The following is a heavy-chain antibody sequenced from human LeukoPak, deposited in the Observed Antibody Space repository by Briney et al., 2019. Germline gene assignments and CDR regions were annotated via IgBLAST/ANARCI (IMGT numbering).Heavy chain of an antibody. CDR3: AKAGGVVTLRFFDY. D-gene: IGHD4-23*01. CDR2: INPSGGST. J-gene: IGHJ4*02. CDR1: GGTFSSYA. V-gene: IGHV1-46*01. Sequence: ASVKVSCKASGGTFSSYAISWVRQAPGQGLEWMGIINPSGGSTSYAQKFQGRVTMTRDTSTSTVYMELSSLRSEDTAVYYCAKAGGVVTLRFFDYWGQGTLVTVSS.